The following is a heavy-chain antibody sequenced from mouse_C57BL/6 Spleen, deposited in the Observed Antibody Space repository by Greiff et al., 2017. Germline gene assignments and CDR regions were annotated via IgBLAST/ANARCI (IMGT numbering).Heavy chain of an antibody. V-gene: IGHV5-17*01. J-gene: IGHJ2*01. CDR2: ISSGSSTI. CDR1: GFTFSDYG. Sequence: EVTLVEPGGGLVKPGGSLKLSCAASGFTFSDYGMHWVRQAPEKGLEWVAFISSGSSTIYYAETVKGRFTISRDNDKNTLFLQMTSLRSEDTAMYYCARPTDYDYCDYWGQGTTLTVAS. CDR3: ARPTDYDYCDY. D-gene: IGHD2-4*01.